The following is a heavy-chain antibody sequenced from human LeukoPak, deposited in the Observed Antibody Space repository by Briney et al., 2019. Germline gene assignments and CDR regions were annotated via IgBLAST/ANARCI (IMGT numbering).Heavy chain of an antibody. D-gene: IGHD5-24*01. CDR3: AIRDGYRDY. CDR2: ISGSGGTT. J-gene: IGHJ4*02. CDR1: GFIFSSYG. Sequence: GGSLRLSCAVSGFIFSSYGMSWVRQAPGKGLEWVSGISGSGGTTYYADSVKGRFTISRDNSKNTLYLQMNSLRAEDTAVYYCAIRDGYRDYWGQGTLVTVSS. V-gene: IGHV3-23*01.